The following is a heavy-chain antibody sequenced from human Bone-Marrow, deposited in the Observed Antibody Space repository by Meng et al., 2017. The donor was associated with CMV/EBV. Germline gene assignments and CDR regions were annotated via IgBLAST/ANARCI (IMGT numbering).Heavy chain of an antibody. CDR3: ARKNAVHYYYGMDV. Sequence: ASVKVSCKASGYTFTKYGISRVRQAPGQGLEWVGWITAYNGDTNNAQKFQGRVTMTTDTSTSTAYMELRSLKSDDTAVYYCARKNAVHYYYGMDVWGQGTTVTVSS. J-gene: IGHJ6*02. CDR2: ITAYNGDT. CDR1: GYTFTKYG. V-gene: IGHV1-18*01. D-gene: IGHD2-2*01.